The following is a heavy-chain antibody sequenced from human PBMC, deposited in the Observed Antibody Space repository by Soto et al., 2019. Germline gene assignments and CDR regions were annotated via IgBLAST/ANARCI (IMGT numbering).Heavy chain of an antibody. CDR3: ARDYPDVYGKYYFDY. CDR1: GGIFNTYA. CDR2: IMPLFGSPNYAQKFQGFGSP. J-gene: IGHJ4*02. V-gene: IGHV1-69*01. Sequence: QVQLVQSGAEVKKPGSSVKVSCKASGGIFNTYAISWVRQAPGQGLEWMGEIMPLFGSPNYAQKFQGFGSPNYAQKFQGRVTITADESTSTAYMELSGLRSEDTAVYYCARDYPDVYGKYYFDYWGQGTLVTVSS. D-gene: IGHD1-26*01.